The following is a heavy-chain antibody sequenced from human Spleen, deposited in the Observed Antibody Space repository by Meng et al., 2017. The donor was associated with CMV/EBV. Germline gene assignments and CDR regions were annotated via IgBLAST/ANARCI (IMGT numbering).Heavy chain of an antibody. D-gene: IGHD6-13*01. CDR2: INHSGST. J-gene: IGHJ5*02. Sequence: QVPLQQWGAGLLKPSETLSLTCAVYGGFFSGYYWSWIRQPPGKGLEWIGEINHSGSTNYNPSLKSRVTISVDTSKNQFSLKLSSVTAADTAVYYCARGEIIAAAGHNWFDPWGQGTLVTVSS. V-gene: IGHV4-34*01. CDR1: GGFFSGYY. CDR3: ARGEIIAAAGHNWFDP.